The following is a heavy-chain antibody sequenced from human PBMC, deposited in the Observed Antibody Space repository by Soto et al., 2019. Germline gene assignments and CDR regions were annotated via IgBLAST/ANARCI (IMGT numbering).Heavy chain of an antibody. D-gene: IGHD3-10*01. V-gene: IGHV3-72*01. CDR1: GFTFTDYY. CDR2: IKNKAQSYTT. J-gene: IGHJ4*02. CDR3: TRDRHGPVSFDS. Sequence: EVQLVESGGGLVQPGGSLRLSCAASGFTFTDYYMDWVRQAPGKGLEWVGRIKNKAQSYTTEYAASVKGRFTISRDDSIISLYLQMNSLNTEDTAVYYCTRDRHGPVSFDSWGEGTLVTVSS.